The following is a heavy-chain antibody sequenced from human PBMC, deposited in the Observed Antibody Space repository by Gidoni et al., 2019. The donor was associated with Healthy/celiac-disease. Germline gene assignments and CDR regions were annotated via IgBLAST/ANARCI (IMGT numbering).Heavy chain of an antibody. CDR1: GFTLDDYA. Sequence: EVQLVESGGGLVQPGRSLRLSCAASGFTLDDYAMHWVRQAPGKGLEWVSGISWNSGSIGYADSVKGRFTISRDNAKNSLYLQMNSLRAEDTALYYCAKRSTSNYYGMDVWGQGTTVTVSS. CDR2: ISWNSGSI. J-gene: IGHJ6*02. D-gene: IGHD2-2*01. CDR3: AKRSTSNYYGMDV. V-gene: IGHV3-9*01.